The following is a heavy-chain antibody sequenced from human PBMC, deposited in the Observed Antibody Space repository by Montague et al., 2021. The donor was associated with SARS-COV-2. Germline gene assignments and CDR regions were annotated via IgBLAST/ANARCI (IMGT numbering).Heavy chain of an antibody. Sequence: SETLSLTCTVSGGSISSYYWSWIRQPPGKGLEWIGYIFHSGSTDYNPSLKSRVTISVDMSKNQFSLQLNSVTAADSAVYYCARTEDNWNDWFDPWGQGTLVTVSS. CDR3: ARTEDNWNDWFDP. CDR2: IFHSGST. V-gene: IGHV4-59*13. J-gene: IGHJ5*02. CDR1: GGSISSYY. D-gene: IGHD1-20*01.